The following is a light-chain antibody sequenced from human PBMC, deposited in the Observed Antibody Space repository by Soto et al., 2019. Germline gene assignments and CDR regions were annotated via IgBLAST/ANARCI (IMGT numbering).Light chain of an antibody. CDR2: EVS. J-gene: IGLJ1*01. CDR1: SSDVGGYNY. Sequence: QSVLTQPASVSGSPGQSITISCTGTSSDVGGYNYVSWYQQHPGNAPKLMIYEVSNRPSGVSNRFSGSKSGNTASLTISGLQAEDEADYYCSSYTSSSTLGVFGTGTKVTV. V-gene: IGLV2-14*01. CDR3: SSYTSSSTLGV.